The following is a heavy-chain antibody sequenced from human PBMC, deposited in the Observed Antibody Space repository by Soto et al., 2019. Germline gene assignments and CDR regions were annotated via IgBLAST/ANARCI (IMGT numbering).Heavy chain of an antibody. CDR3: TRYCSSTICPLYDIDG. V-gene: IGHV3-53*01. Sequence: GGSLRLSCAASELIVSTNYVSWVRQAPGKGLGWVSIIYAGGSTYYTDSVKGRFAISRDNSKNTLYLQMDTLRAEDTAVYYCTRYCSSTICPLYDIDGWGQGITVTASS. D-gene: IGHD2-2*01. J-gene: IGHJ6*01. CDR1: ELIVSTNY. CDR2: IYAGGST.